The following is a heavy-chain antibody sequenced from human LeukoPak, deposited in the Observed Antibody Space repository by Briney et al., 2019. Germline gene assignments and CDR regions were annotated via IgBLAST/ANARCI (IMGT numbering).Heavy chain of an antibody. CDR1: GGSISSGDSY. D-gene: IGHD6-13*01. CDR2: IYYSGST. Sequence: SETLSLTYTVSGGSISSGDSYWSWIRQHPGKGLEWIGYIYYSGSTYYNPSLKSRVTISVDTSKNQFSLKLSSVTAADTAVYYCARWGRIAAAGPYFDYWGQGTLVTVSS. J-gene: IGHJ4*02. CDR3: ARWGRIAAAGPYFDY. V-gene: IGHV4-31*03.